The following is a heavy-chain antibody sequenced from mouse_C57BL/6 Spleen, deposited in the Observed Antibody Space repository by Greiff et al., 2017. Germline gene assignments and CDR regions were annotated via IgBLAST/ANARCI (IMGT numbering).Heavy chain of an antibody. V-gene: IGHV5-17*01. Sequence: EVQLVESGGGLVQPGESLKLSCAASGFTFTDYGMHWVRQAPEKGLEWVAYISSGSSTIYYADTVKGRFTISRDNAKNTLFLQMTSLRSEDTAMYYYERQDGDYVEYYAMDYWGQGTSVTVSS. J-gene: IGHJ4*01. CDR3: ERQDGDYVEYYAMDY. CDR1: GFTFTDYG. CDR2: ISSGSSTI. D-gene: IGHD2-13*01.